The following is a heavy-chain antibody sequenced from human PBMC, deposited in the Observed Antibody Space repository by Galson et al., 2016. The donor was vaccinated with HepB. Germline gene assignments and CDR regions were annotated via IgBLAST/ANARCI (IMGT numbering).Heavy chain of an antibody. D-gene: IGHD3-10*01. J-gene: IGHJ4*02. CDR1: TFAFDDYT. V-gene: IGHV3-43*01. CDR2: ISWDGDIT. CDR3: AKDVHMLRGVIVH. Sequence: SLRLSCADSTFAFDDYTLHWVRQAPGKGLEWVSLISWDGDITYYADSVKGRFTISRDNSKKSLYLQMNSLRTEDTAFYYCAKDVHMLRGVIVHWGQGTLVTVSS.